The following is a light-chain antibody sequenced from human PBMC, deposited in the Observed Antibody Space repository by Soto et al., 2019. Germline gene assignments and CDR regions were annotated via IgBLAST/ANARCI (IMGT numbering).Light chain of an antibody. CDR1: SSDVGIFNY. Sequence: QSALTQPPSASGSPGQSVTISCTGTSSDVGIFNYVSWYQQHPDQAPKLLLFEVNKRPSGVPDRFSASKSGNTASLTGSGLQAEDEADYYCCSYAGSTTLIFGGGTKVTVL. J-gene: IGLJ2*01. CDR2: EVN. V-gene: IGLV2-8*01. CDR3: CSYAGSTTLI.